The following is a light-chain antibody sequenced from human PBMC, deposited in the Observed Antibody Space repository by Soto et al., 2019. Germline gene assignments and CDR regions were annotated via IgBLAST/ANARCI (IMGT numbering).Light chain of an antibody. CDR3: QQRSNWPKT. CDR1: QSVSSY. Sequence: EIVLTQSPATLSFSPGERATLSCRASQSVSSYLAWYQQKPGQAPRLLIYDASNRAPGIPARFSGSGSGTDFTLTISSLEPEDFAVYYCQQRSNWPKTFGQGTKVELK. CDR2: DAS. J-gene: IGKJ1*01. V-gene: IGKV3-11*01.